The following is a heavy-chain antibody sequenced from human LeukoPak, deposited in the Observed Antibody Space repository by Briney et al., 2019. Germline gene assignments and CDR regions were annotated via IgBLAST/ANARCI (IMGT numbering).Heavy chain of an antibody. CDR2: ISWDGGGT. D-gene: IGHD5-12*01. CDR1: GFTFDDYA. Sequence: GSLRLSCAASGFTFDDYAMHWVRQAPGKGLEWVSLISWDGGGTYYADSVKGRFTISRDNSRHTLYLQMNSLGAEDTALYYCAKDKEYSGFGPILSGYYYGMDVWGKGTTVTVSS. V-gene: IGHV3-43D*04. CDR3: AKDKEYSGFGPILSGYYYGMDV. J-gene: IGHJ6*04.